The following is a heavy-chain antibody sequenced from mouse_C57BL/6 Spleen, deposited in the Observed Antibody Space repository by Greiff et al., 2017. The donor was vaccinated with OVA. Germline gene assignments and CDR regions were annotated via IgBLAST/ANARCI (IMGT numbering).Heavy chain of an antibody. V-gene: IGHV1-26*01. J-gene: IGHJ2*01. Sequence: EVQLQQSGPELVKPGASVKISCKASGYTFTDYYMNWVKQSHGKSLEWIGDINPNNGGTSYNQKFKGKATLTVDKSSSTAYMERRSLTSEDSAVYYCARDLGFDYWGQGTTLTVSS. D-gene: IGHD4-1*01. CDR1: GYTFTDYY. CDR2: INPNNGGT. CDR3: ARDLGFDY.